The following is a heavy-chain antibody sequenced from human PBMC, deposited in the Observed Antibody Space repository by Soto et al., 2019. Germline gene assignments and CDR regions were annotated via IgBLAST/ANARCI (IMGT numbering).Heavy chain of an antibody. Sequence: VKVFCKASGYTFSTYYMHWVRQAPGQGYEWMGIINPSGGSTTYAQKFQGRVTMTRDTSTTTVYMELSSLKSEDTAVYYCARYDYNGYYFDYWGQGTLVTV. CDR1: GYTFSTYY. CDR3: ARYDYNGYYFDY. V-gene: IGHV1-46*01. J-gene: IGHJ4*02. CDR2: INPSGGST. D-gene: IGHD4-4*01.